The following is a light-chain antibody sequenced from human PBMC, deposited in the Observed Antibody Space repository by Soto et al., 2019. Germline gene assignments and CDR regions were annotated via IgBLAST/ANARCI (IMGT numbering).Light chain of an antibody. CDR1: SSDVDGYNY. V-gene: IGLV2-14*01. Sequence: QSVLTQPASVSGSPGQSSTISRTGTSSDVDGYNYVSWYQQHPGKAPKLMIYDVSNRPSGVSNRFSGSMSGNTASLTISGLQAEHEADYYCSSYTSSSTVVFGGGTKLTVL. CDR3: SSYTSSSTVV. J-gene: IGLJ2*01. CDR2: DVS.